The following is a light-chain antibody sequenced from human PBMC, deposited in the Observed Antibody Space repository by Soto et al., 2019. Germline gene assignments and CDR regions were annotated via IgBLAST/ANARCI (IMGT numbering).Light chain of an antibody. CDR3: QQYNNWRYT. J-gene: IGKJ2*01. CDR2: GAS. V-gene: IGKV3-15*01. CDR1: QSVSNN. Sequence: EIVMTQSPATLSVSPGERATLSCRASQSVSNNLAWYQQKPGQAPRLLIYGASTRATGIPARFSGSGSGTEFTLTISSLQYEDFAFYYCQQYNNWRYTFGQGTKREIK.